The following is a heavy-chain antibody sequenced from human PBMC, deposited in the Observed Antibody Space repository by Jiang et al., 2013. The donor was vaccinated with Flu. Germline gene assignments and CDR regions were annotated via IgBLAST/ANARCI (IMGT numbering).Heavy chain of an antibody. V-gene: IGHV3-48*01. D-gene: IGHD5-12*01. Sequence: VQLLESGGGLVQPGGSLRLSCAASGIPFTTSSMNWVRQAPGKGLEWVSHISGSSGTIDYADSVQGRFTVSRDNAKNSLYLQMNSLRAEDTAVYYCARDGHTIVATVEFYFYAMDVVGPRDHGHRLL. CDR2: ISGSSGTI. CDR3: ARDGHTIVATVEFYFYAMDV. J-gene: IGHJ6*02. CDR1: GIPFTTSS.